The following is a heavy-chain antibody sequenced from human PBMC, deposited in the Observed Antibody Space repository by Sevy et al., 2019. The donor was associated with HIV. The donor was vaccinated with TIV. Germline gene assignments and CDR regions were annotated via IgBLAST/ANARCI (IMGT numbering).Heavy chain of an antibody. Sequence: GGSLRLSCAASGFTFSSYGMHWVRQAPGKGLEWVAFIWYDGSDTYYADSVKGRFNISRDNSKNTLYLQMNSLRAEDTAVYYCAKTIDSGGGVVPAANYFYYGMDVWGQGTTVTV. CDR3: AKTIDSGGGVVPAANYFYYGMDV. CDR1: GFTFSSYG. CDR2: IWYDGSDT. V-gene: IGHV3-30*02. D-gene: IGHD2-2*01. J-gene: IGHJ6*02.